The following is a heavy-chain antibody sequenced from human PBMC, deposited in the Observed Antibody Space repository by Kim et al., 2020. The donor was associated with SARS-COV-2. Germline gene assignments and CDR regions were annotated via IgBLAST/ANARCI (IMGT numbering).Heavy chain of an antibody. Sequence: GGSLRLSCAASGFSFSDYDMHWVRQAPGKGLEWVAMISYDGSDKYYGDSVKGRFTISRDNSRSTLYLQMSSLRADDTAVYSCAKIRWGSRWFLDDWGQGVLVTFSS. D-gene: IGHD6-13*01. V-gene: IGHV3-30*18. CDR1: GFSFSDYD. J-gene: IGHJ4*02. CDR2: ISYDGSDK. CDR3: AKIRWGSRWFLDD.